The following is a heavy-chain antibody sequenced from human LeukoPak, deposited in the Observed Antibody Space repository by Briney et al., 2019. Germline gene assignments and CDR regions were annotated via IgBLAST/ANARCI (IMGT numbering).Heavy chain of an antibody. D-gene: IGHD3-22*01. CDR2: INSDGSST. CDR1: GFTFSALW. V-gene: IGHV3-74*01. CDR3: ARGLVHDTSGYYSDY. Sequence: GGSLRLSCAASGFTFSALWMHWVRQAPGKGLVWVSRINSDGSSTTNADSVKGRFTVSRDNAKNTLYLQMDSLRAEDSAVYYCARGLVHDTSGYYSDYWGQGILVTVSS. J-gene: IGHJ4*02.